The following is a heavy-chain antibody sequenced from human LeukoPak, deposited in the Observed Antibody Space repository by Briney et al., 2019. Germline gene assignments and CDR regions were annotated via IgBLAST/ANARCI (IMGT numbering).Heavy chain of an antibody. V-gene: IGHV1-46*01. Sequence: ASVKVSXKASGYTFTSYYMHWVRQAPGQGLEWIGIINPSGGSTSYAQKFQGRVTMTRDTSTSTVYMELSSLRSEDTAVYYCARGWIDWNYAGGWFDPWGQGTLVTVSS. CDR2: INPSGGST. CDR3: ARGWIDWNYAGGWFDP. J-gene: IGHJ5*02. CDR1: GYTFTSYY. D-gene: IGHD1-7*01.